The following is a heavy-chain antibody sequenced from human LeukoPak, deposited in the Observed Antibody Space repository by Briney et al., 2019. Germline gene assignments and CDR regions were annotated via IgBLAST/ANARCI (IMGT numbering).Heavy chain of an antibody. J-gene: IGHJ4*02. V-gene: IGHV4-38-2*01. Sequence: SETLSLTCAVSDYSISSCYFWGWIRQPPGKGLEWIGSIFHSGSAYYNPSLKSRVTISVDTSKNQFSLRLSSVTAADTAVYYCARGAVAGTFHLDYWGQGSLVTVSS. CDR3: ARGAVAGTFHLDY. D-gene: IGHD6-19*01. CDR1: DYSISSCYF. CDR2: IFHSGSA.